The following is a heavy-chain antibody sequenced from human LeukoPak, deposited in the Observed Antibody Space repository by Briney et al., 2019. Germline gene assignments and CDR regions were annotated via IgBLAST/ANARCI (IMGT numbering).Heavy chain of an antibody. Sequence: GEPLKISCKSSGYTFSNYWIGWVRQMPGKGLEWMGIIYPGDSDTRYSPSFEGQVSISADKSISTAYLQWSSLKVSDTAMYYCARVPYSISSMDYWGQGTLVTVSS. CDR1: GYTFSNYW. CDR2: IYPGDSDT. CDR3: ARVPYSISSMDY. V-gene: IGHV5-51*01. D-gene: IGHD6-6*01. J-gene: IGHJ4*02.